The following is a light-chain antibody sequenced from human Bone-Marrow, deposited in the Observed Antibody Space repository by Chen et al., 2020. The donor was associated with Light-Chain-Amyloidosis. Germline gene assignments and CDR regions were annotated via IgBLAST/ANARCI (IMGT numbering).Light chain of an antibody. CDR3: QQCYMSPDT. Sequence: DIQMTQSPSSLSASVGDRVTITCRASQSISTYLNWYQQKPGQAPKLLIYVASSLQTGVPSRFSGSGSGTDFTLTISGLHPEDFATYYCQQCYMSPDTFGQGTKLEI. CDR1: QSISTY. CDR2: VAS. J-gene: IGKJ2*01. V-gene: IGKV1-39*01.